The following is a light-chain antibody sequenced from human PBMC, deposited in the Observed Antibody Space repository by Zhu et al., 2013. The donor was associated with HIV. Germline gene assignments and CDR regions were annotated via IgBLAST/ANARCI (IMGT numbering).Light chain of an antibody. CDR3: VLYMGSGISV. CDR2: STN. Sequence: QTVVTQEPSFSVSPGGTVTLTCGLNSGSVSASYYPSWYQHTPGHPPRTLIYSTNTRSSGVPNRFSGSILGNKAALTITGAQAKDESDYYCVLYMGSGISVFGGGTKLTVL. V-gene: IGLV8-61*01. CDR1: SGSVSASYY. J-gene: IGLJ3*02.